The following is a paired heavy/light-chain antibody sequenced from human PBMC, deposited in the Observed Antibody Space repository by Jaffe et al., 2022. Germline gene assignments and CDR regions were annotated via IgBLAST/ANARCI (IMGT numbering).Light chain of an antibody. CDR3: QQYNSYYFT. CDR2: KAS. CDR1: QSISSW. J-gene: IGKJ3*01. V-gene: IGKV1-5*03. Sequence: DIQMTQSPSTLSASVGDRVTITCRASQSISSWLAWYQQKPGKAPKLLIYKASSLESGVPSRFSGSGSGTEFTLTISSLQPDDFATYYCQQYNSYYFTFGPGTKVDIK.
Heavy chain of an antibody. CDR2: IYYSGST. J-gene: IGHJ4*02. CDR3: AGGYSSGWYVPPPFDY. CDR1: GGSISSYY. Sequence: QVQLQESGPGLVKPSETLSLTCTVSGGSISSYYWSWIRQPPGKGLEWIGYIYYSGSTNYNPSLKSRVTISVDTSKNQFSLKLSSVTAADTAVYYCAGGYSSGWYVPPPFDYWGQGTLVTVSS. V-gene: IGHV4-59*01. D-gene: IGHD6-19*01.